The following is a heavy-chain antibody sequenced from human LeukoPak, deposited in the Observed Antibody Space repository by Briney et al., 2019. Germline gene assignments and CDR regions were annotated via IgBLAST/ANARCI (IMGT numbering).Heavy chain of an antibody. Sequence: GGSLRLSCAASGFTFSSYWMSWVRQAPGKGLEWVANIKQDGSEKYYVDSVKGRFTISRDNAKNTLYLQMNSLRAEDTAVYYCAKDLSSITIFGVVIDYWGQGTLVTVSS. CDR3: AKDLSSITIFGVVIDY. D-gene: IGHD3-3*01. CDR2: IKQDGSEK. CDR1: GFTFSSYW. V-gene: IGHV3-7*01. J-gene: IGHJ4*02.